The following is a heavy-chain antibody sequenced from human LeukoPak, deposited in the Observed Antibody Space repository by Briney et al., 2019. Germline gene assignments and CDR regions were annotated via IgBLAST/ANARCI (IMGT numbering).Heavy chain of an antibody. Sequence: GGSLRLSCAASGFTFSDYNMNWVRQAPGKGLEGVSYITNSGSTIHYADSVRGRFTVSRDNAKNSLYLQMNSLRAEDTAVYYCARSIGLTGGGVDVWGQGTTVTVSS. CDR1: GFTFSDYN. J-gene: IGHJ6*02. CDR2: ITNSGSTI. CDR3: ARSIGLTGGGVDV. V-gene: IGHV3-11*01. D-gene: IGHD3-9*01.